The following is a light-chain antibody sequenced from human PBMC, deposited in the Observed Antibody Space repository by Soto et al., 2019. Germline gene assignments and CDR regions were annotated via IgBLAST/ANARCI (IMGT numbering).Light chain of an antibody. CDR1: QTIDSW. J-gene: IGKJ1*01. Sequence: DIQMTQSPSILSASVGDSVTITCRASQTIDSWVAWYQQKPGKAPKRLIYAASSLQSGVPSRFSGSGSGTEFTLTISSLQPDDFATYYCQHYNSYSEAFGQGTKVDNK. CDR2: AAS. V-gene: IGKV1-5*01. CDR3: QHYNSYSEA.